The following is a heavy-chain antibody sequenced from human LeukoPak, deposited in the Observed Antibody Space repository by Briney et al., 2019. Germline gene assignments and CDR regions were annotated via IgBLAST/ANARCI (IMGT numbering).Heavy chain of an antibody. CDR2: ISSGTNTI. J-gene: IGHJ6*03. CDR3: ARVSAGAYTDV. CDR1: GFTLSNYY. V-gene: IGHV3-48*01. Sequence: QTGGSLRLSCAASGFTLSNYYINWVRQAPGKGLAWVSYISSGTNTIYDADSVKGRFTLSRDNAKNSLYLQMNSLRAEDTAVYYCARVSAGAYTDVWGKGTTVTVSS.